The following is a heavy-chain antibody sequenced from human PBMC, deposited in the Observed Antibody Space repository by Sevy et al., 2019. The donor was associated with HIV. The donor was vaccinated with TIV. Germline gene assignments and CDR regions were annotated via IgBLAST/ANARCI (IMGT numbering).Heavy chain of an antibody. Sequence: SETLSLTCTVSGGSVNSASYYWSWIRQPPGKGLEWIGYVYYTRSTNYNPSLKSRLTMSVDTSKNQFSLKLSSVTAADTAVYYCARETHRYSSGWYGYFDYWGQGTLVTVSS. CDR2: VYYTRST. V-gene: IGHV4-61*01. D-gene: IGHD6-19*01. J-gene: IGHJ4*02. CDR3: ARETHRYSSGWYGYFDY. CDR1: GGSVNSASYY.